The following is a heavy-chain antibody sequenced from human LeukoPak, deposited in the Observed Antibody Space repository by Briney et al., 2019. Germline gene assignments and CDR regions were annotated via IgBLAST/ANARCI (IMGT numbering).Heavy chain of an antibody. CDR1: GYTFISYG. CDR2: ISAYNGNT. D-gene: IGHD1-26*01. J-gene: IGHJ6*02. Sequence: ASVKVSCKASGYTFISYGISWVRQAPGQGLEWMGWISAYNGNTNYAQKVQGRVTMTTDTSTSTAYMELRSLRSDDTAVYYCARIRVEITGATRYYYDGMDVWGQGTTVTVSS. V-gene: IGHV1-18*01. CDR3: ARIRVEITGATRYYYDGMDV.